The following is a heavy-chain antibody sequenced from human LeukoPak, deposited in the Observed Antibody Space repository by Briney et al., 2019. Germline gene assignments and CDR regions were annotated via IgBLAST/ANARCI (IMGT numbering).Heavy chain of an antibody. Sequence: ASVTVSCTASGGTFSSYAISWVRQAPGQGLEWMGWISAYNGNTNYAQKLQGRVTMTTDTSTSTAYMELRSLRSDDTAVYYCARGIVDTAMIGTVRLDYWGQGTLVTVSS. V-gene: IGHV1-18*01. CDR2: ISAYNGNT. J-gene: IGHJ4*02. CDR3: ARGIVDTAMIGTVRLDY. CDR1: GGTFSSYA. D-gene: IGHD5-18*01.